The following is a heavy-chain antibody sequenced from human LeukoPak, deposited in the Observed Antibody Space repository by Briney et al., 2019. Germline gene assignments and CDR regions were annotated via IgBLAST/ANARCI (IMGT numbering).Heavy chain of an antibody. Sequence: GGALRLSCAASGITFSSYSMNWVRRAPGKGLEWVSSISSSSSYIYYADSVKGRFTISRDNAKNSLYLQMNSLRAEDTAVYYCARGMVPAAMYYWGQGTLVTVSS. J-gene: IGHJ4*02. CDR2: ISSSSSYI. V-gene: IGHV3-21*01. CDR1: GITFSSYS. CDR3: ARGMVPAAMYY. D-gene: IGHD2-2*01.